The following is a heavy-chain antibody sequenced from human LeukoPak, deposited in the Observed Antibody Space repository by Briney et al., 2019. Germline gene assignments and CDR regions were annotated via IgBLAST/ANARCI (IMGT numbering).Heavy chain of an antibody. CDR1: GFTFTSSA. Sequence: SVKVSCKASGFTFTSSAVQWVRQARGQRLEWIGWVVVGSGNTNYAQKFQERVTITRDMSASTAYMEVSSLRSEDTAVYYCVADDLLSVQWGQGTLVTVSS. D-gene: IGHD3-3*01. V-gene: IGHV1-58*01. CDR3: VADDLLSVQ. CDR2: VVVGSGNT. J-gene: IGHJ4*02.